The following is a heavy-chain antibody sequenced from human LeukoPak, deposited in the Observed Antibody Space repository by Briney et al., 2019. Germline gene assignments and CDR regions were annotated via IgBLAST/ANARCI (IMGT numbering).Heavy chain of an antibody. Sequence: GGSLRLSCAASGFTFSSYAMHWVRQAPGKGLEWVAVISYDGSNKYYADSVKGRFTISRDNSKNTLYLQMNSLRAEDTAVYYCANGYCTNGVCYPYYYYYMDVWGKGTTVTVSS. D-gene: IGHD2-8*01. J-gene: IGHJ6*03. CDR2: ISYDGSNK. CDR1: GFTFSSYA. V-gene: IGHV3-30*04. CDR3: ANGYCTNGVCYPYYYYYMDV.